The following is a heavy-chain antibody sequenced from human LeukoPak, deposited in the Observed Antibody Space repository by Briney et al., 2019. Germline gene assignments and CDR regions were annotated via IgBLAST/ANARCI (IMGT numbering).Heavy chain of an antibody. CDR1: GFTFSSYA. CDR3: AKDIAAAGTSASYYYYYGMDV. Sequence: GGSLRLSCAASGFTFSSYAMSWVRQAPGKGLEWVSAISGSGGSTYYAGSVKGRFTISRDNSKNTLYLQMNSLRAEDTAVYYCAKDIAAAGTSASYYYYYGMDVWGQGTTVTVSS. CDR2: ISGSGGST. D-gene: IGHD6-13*01. V-gene: IGHV3-23*01. J-gene: IGHJ6*02.